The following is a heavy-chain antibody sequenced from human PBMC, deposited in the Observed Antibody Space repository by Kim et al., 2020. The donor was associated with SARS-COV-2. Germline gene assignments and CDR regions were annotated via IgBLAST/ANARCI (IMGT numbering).Heavy chain of an antibody. V-gene: IGHV4-39*01. CDR3: ARPREQCMVQWGDAFDI. CDR1: GGSISSSSYY. Sequence: SETLSLTCTVSGGSISSSSYYWVWIRQPPGKGLEWIGSIYYSGSTYYNPSLKSRVTISVDTSKNQFSLKLSSVTAADTAVYYCARPREQCMVQWGDAFDIWGQGTMVTVSS. D-gene: IGHD1-1*01. CDR2: IYYSGST. J-gene: IGHJ3*02.